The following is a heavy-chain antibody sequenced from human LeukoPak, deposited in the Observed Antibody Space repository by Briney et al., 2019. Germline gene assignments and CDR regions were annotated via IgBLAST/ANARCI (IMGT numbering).Heavy chain of an antibody. Sequence: ASVKVSCKASGYTFTSYSMHWVRQAPGQGLEWMGIINPSGGSTSYAQKFQDRVTMTRDTSTSTVCMELSSLRSEDTAVYYCARDPNGGHFDYWGQGTLVTVSS. CDR1: GYTFTSYS. V-gene: IGHV1-46*01. CDR2: INPSGGST. J-gene: IGHJ4*02. CDR3: ARDPNGGHFDY. D-gene: IGHD4-23*01.